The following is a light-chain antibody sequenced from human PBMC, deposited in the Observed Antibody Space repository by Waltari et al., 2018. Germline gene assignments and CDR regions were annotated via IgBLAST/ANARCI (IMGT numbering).Light chain of an antibody. CDR3: QVWDSSTSHVV. J-gene: IGLJ2*01. Sequence: SYMLTQPPSVSVAQGMTARINCGGNNIASKSVHWYRQSPCHAPVLVIFYDKDRPARIPERFSGSNSGTTATLTISRVEAGDEADYYCQVWDSSTSHVVCGAGTKLTVL. CDR2: YDK. CDR1: NIASKS. V-gene: IGLV3-21*01.